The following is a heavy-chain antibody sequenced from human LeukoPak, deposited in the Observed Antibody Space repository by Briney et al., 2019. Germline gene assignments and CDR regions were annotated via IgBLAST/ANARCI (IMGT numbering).Heavy chain of an antibody. CDR3: VREADQDCSGGSCYRSSGNWLDP. V-gene: IGHV1-18*04. D-gene: IGHD2-15*01. CDR1: GYTFTSNG. Sequence: ASVKVPCKASGYTFTSNGISWVRQAPGQGLEWMGWISAYNGNINYAQKFQGRVTMTTDTSTSTAHMELRSLRSDDTAVYYCVREADQDCSGGSCYRSSGNWLDPWGQGTLVTVSS. CDR2: ISAYNGNI. J-gene: IGHJ5*02.